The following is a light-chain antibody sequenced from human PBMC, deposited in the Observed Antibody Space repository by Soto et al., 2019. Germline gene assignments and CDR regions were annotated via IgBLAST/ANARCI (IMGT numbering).Light chain of an antibody. V-gene: IGKV3-20*01. Sequence: EIVLTQSPCTLSLSPGERATLSCRASQSVSSSYFAWYQQKPGQPTRLVISEASTRATGIPDMFSGSGCGTELTLTITSLEPEHVAVYYCQYFDRTSPSWTFGQGTKVEI. CDR1: QSVSSSY. CDR2: EAS. J-gene: IGKJ1*01. CDR3: QYFDRTSPSWT.